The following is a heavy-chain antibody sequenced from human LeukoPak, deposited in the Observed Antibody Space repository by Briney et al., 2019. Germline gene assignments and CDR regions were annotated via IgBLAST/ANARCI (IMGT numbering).Heavy chain of an antibody. Sequence: GRSLRLSCAASGFTFDDYAMHWVRQAPGKGLGWVSGISWNSDSIGSVDSVKGRFTVSRDNAKNSLYLQMNSLRVEDTAVYYCARDPEGDGGATFDYWGQGILVTVSS. CDR3: ARDPEGDGGATFDY. D-gene: IGHD1-26*01. J-gene: IGHJ4*02. CDR1: GFTFDDYA. CDR2: ISWNSDSI. V-gene: IGHV3-9*01.